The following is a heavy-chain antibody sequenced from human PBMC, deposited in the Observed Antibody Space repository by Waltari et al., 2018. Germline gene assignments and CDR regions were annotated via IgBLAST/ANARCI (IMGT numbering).Heavy chain of an antibody. J-gene: IGHJ4*02. Sequence: EVQLLESGGGLVQPGGSLRLSCAASGFTFSRYALGWVRQAPGKGLEWVSAISGSGGSTYYADSVKGRFTISRDNSKNTLYLQMNSLRAEDTAVYYCAKGRQWEPKSPPDYWGQGTLVTVSS. CDR2: ISGSGGST. CDR1: GFTFSRYA. D-gene: IGHD1-26*01. CDR3: AKGRQWEPKSPPDY. V-gene: IGHV3-23*01.